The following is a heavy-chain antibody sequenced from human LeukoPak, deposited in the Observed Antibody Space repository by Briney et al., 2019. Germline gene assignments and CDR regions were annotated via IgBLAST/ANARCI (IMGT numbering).Heavy chain of an antibody. Sequence: SETLSLTCAVSGYSISSGYYWGWIRQPPGKGLEWIGSIFHSGSTYYNPSLKSRVTISVDTSKNQFSLKLSSVTAADTAVYYCAREGVVVPAAIDYWGQGTLVTVSS. J-gene: IGHJ4*02. CDR2: IFHSGST. V-gene: IGHV4-38-2*02. CDR3: AREGVVVPAAIDY. CDR1: GYSISSGYY. D-gene: IGHD2-2*01.